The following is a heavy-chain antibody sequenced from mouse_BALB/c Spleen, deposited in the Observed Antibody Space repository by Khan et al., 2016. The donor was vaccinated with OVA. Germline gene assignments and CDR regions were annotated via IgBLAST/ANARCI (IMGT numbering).Heavy chain of an antibody. D-gene: IGHD1-1*01. CDR3: ARIKKIVATYVDY. CDR2: TNPTNGRT. Sequence: VQLQQSGAELVKAGASVKMSCKASGYTFTSYWMHWVKQRLGQGLEWFAETNPTNGRTYYNEKFKSKATLTVDKSTSTAYMLLSGPTFEDSAVYYDARIKKIVATYVDYWGQGTTLTVSS. CDR1: GYTFTSYW. V-gene: IGHV1S81*02. J-gene: IGHJ2*01.